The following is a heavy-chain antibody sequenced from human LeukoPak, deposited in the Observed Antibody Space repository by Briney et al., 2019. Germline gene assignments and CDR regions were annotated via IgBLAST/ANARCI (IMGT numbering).Heavy chain of an antibody. V-gene: IGHV1-2*02. CDR3: VRAPPPAHYYGMDV. CDR1: GYTFTGYY. D-gene: IGHD2-2*01. J-gene: IGHJ6*02. Sequence: ASVKVSCKASGYTFTGYYMHWVRQAPGQGLERMGWINPNSGGTNYAQKFQGRVTMTRDTSISTAYMELSRLRSDDTAVYYCVRAPPPAHYYGMDVWGQGTTVTVSS. CDR2: INPNSGGT.